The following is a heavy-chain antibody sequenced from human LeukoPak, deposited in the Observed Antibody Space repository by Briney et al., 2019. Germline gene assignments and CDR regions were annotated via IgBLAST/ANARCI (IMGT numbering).Heavy chain of an antibody. CDR3: ARRQRGGSSSGHHDY. Sequence: SETLSLTCTVSGGSISSSSYYWGWIRQPPRKGLEWIGSIYYSGSTYYNPSLKSRVTISVDTSKNQFSLKLSSVTAADTAVYYCARRQRGGSSSGHHDYWGQGTLVTVSS. J-gene: IGHJ4*02. CDR2: IYYSGST. V-gene: IGHV4-39*01. D-gene: IGHD1-26*01. CDR1: GGSISSSSYY.